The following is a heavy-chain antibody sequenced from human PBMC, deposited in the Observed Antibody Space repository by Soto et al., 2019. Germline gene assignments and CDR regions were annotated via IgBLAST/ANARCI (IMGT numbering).Heavy chain of an antibody. D-gene: IGHD2-8*01. CDR1: GFTFTTNS. CDR3: ASLYANEPY. Sequence: GGSLRLFCAASGFTFTTNSMNWVRQAPGKGLEWISYISSSSTIVYYADSVKGRFTISRDNAKNSLYLQMNSLRDEDTAVYYCASLYANEPYWGQGTLVTVSS. V-gene: IGHV3-48*02. J-gene: IGHJ4*02. CDR2: ISSSSTIV.